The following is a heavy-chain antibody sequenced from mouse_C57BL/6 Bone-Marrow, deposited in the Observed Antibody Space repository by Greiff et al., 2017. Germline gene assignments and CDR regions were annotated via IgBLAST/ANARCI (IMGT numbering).Heavy chain of an antibody. J-gene: IGHJ4*01. V-gene: IGHV1-82*01. Sequence: QVQLQQSGPELVKPGASVKISCKASGYAFSSSWMNWVKQRPGKGLEWIGRIYPGDGDTNYNGKFKGKATLTADKSSSTAYMQLSSLTSEDASVCFCGITTVDPYYYAMDYWGQGTSVTVSS. CDR1: GYAFSSSW. CDR3: GITTVDPYYYAMDY. D-gene: IGHD1-1*01. CDR2: IYPGDGDT.